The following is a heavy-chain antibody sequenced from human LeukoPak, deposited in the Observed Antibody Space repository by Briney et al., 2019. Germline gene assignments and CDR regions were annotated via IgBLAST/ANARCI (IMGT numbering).Heavy chain of an antibody. CDR3: ARFQSSSSWDYYYGLDV. CDR2: IKSKTDGGTT. CDR1: GFTFSNAW. D-gene: IGHD6-13*01. V-gene: IGHV3-15*01. Sequence: PGGSLRLSCAASGFTFSNAWMSWVRQAPGKGLEWVGCIKSKTDGGTTDYAAPVKGRFTISRDDSKNTLYLQMNSLRAEDTAVYYCARFQSSSSWDYYYGLDVWGQGTTVTVSS. J-gene: IGHJ6*02.